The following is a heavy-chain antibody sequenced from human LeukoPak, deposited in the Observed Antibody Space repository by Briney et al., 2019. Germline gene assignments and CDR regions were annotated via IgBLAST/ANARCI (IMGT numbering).Heavy chain of an antibody. CDR2: INAGNGNT. J-gene: IGHJ4*02. D-gene: IGHD2-15*01. Sequence: ASVKVSCTASGYTFTSYAMHWVRQAPGQRLEWMGWINAGNGNTKYSQKFQGRVTITRDTSASTAYMELSSLRSEDTAVYYCARSVVVVAATLLDYWGQGTLVTVSS. CDR1: GYTFTSYA. CDR3: ARSVVVVAATLLDY. V-gene: IGHV1-3*01.